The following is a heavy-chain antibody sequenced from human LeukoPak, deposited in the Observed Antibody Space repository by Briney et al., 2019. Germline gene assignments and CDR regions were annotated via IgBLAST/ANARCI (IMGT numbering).Heavy chain of an antibody. CDR1: GFTVNSNY. CDR2: IYSGGST. J-gene: IGHJ4*02. D-gene: IGHD3-3*01. Sequence: PGGSLRLSCAASGFTVNSNYMSWVRQAPGRGLEWVSVIYSGGSTYYADSVKGRFTISRDNPKNTLYLQTNTLRAEDTAVYYCARVGWSGYHFDYWGQGTQVTVSS. CDR3: ARVGWSGYHFDY. V-gene: IGHV3-66*01.